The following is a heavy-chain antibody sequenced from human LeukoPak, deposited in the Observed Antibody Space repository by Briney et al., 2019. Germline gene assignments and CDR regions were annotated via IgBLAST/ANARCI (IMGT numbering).Heavy chain of an antibody. CDR1: GGSISSGGYS. V-gene: IGHV4-30-2*01. D-gene: IGHD3-3*01. CDR3: ARRVAEWPINAFDI. CDR2: IYHSGST. J-gene: IGHJ3*02. Sequence: PSQTLSLTCAVSGGSISSGGYSWSWIRQPPGKGLEWIGYIYHSGSTNYNPSLKSRVTISVDKSKNQFSLKLSSVTAADTAVYYCARRVAEWPINAFDIWGQGTMVTVSS.